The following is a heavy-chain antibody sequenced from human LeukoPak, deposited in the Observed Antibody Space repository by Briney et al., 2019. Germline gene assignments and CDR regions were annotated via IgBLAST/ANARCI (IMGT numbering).Heavy chain of an antibody. CDR2: ISWNSGSI. Sequence: GRSLRLSCAASGFTFDDYAMHLVRQAAGKGLEWVSSISWNSGSIGYADSVKGRFTISRDNAKNSLYLQMNSLRAEDTALYYCAKDQGKWLVRNYYYYGMDVWGQGTTVTVSS. CDR3: AKDQGKWLVRNYYYYGMDV. J-gene: IGHJ6*02. D-gene: IGHD6-19*01. V-gene: IGHV3-9*01. CDR1: GFTFDDYA.